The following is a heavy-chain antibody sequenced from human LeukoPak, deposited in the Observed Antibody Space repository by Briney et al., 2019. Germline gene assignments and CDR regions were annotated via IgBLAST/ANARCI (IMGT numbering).Heavy chain of an antibody. D-gene: IGHD2-21*02. Sequence: SETLSLTCTVSGGSINNYFWSWVRQPAGEGLEWIGRIYTSGSTNYNPSLRSRVTISVDMSKNQFSLKLSSVTAADTAVYYCARDDPARMTATLDYWGQGILATVSS. J-gene: IGHJ4*02. V-gene: IGHV4-4*07. CDR2: IYTSGST. CDR3: ARDDPARMTATLDY. CDR1: GGSINNYF.